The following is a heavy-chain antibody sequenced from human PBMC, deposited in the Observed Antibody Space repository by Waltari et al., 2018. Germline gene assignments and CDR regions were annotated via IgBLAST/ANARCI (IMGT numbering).Heavy chain of an antibody. J-gene: IGHJ3*02. CDR3: ARDRAPGGASLPPDI. V-gene: IGHV3-21*01. CDR2: ISSSSSYI. D-gene: IGHD2-8*02. Sequence: EVQLVESGGGLVTPGGSLRLSCAASGFTFSSYSMNWVRQAQGKGLEWVSSISSSSSYIYYADSVKGRVTISRDNAKNSLYLQMNSLRAEDTAVYYCARDRAPGGASLPPDIWGQGTMVTVSS. CDR1: GFTFSSYS.